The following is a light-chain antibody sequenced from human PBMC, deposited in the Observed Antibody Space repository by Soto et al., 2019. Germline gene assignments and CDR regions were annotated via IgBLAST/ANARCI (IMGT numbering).Light chain of an antibody. J-gene: IGLJ1*01. CDR2: TVT. Sequence: QSALTQPRSVFGSPGQSVTISCTGTSSDIGGYNYVSWYQQHPGKAPKLMIYTVTKRPSGVPDRFSGSKSDNTAYLTISGLQADDEADYYCCSYAGSSSYVFGTGTQLTVL. CDR1: SSDIGGYNY. V-gene: IGLV2-11*01. CDR3: CSYAGSSSYV.